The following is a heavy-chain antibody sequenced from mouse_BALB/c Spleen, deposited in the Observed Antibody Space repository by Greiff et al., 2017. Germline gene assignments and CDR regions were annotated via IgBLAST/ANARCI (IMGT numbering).Heavy chain of an antibody. CDR1: GYTFTDYE. Sequence: QVQLQQSGAELVRPGASVTLSCKASGYTFTDYEMHWVKQTPVHGLEWIGAIDPVTGGTAYNQKFKGKATLTADKSSSTAYMELRSLTSEDSAVYYCTRNRYDAAMDYWGQGTSVTVSS. D-gene: IGHD2-14*01. J-gene: IGHJ4*01. CDR2: IDPVTGGT. V-gene: IGHV1-15*01. CDR3: TRNRYDAAMDY.